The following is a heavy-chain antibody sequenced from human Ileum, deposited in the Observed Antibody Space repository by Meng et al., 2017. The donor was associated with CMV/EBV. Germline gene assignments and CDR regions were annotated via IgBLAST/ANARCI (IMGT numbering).Heavy chain of an antibody. J-gene: IGHJ6*01. CDR1: NYA. D-gene: IGHD3-3*01. V-gene: IGHV3-23*01. CDR3: AKAYHNFWSDYDDYYYGFDV. CDR2: IGGSGGST. Sequence: NYAMTWVRQGPGKGLEWVSVIGGSGGSTYYADSVKGRFTISRDNPKNTLYLHINSLRAEDTAVYYCAKAYHNFWSDYDDYYYGFDVWGQGTMVTVSS.